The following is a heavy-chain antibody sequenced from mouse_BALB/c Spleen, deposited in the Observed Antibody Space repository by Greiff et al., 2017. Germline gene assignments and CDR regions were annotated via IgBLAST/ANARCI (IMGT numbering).Heavy chain of an antibody. CDR1: GYAFSSSW. CDR3: ARVDYMDY. CDR2: IYPGDGDT. V-gene: IGHV1-82*01. Sequence: QVQLQQSGPELVKPGASVKISCKASGYAFSSSWMNWVKQRPGQGLEWIGRIYPGDGDTNYNGKFKGKATLTADKSSSTAYMQLSSLTSVDSAVYFCARVDYMDYWGQGTSVTVSS. J-gene: IGHJ4*01. D-gene: IGHD1-1*02.